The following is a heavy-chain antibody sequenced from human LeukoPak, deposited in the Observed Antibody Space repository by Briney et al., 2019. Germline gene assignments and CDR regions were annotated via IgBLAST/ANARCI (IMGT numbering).Heavy chain of an antibody. CDR1: GHTLTELS. J-gene: IGHJ6*02. CDR2: FDPEDGET. V-gene: IGHV1-24*01. D-gene: IGHD5-18*01. Sequence: ASVKVSCKVSGHTLTELSMHWVRQAPGKGLEWMGGFDPEDGETIYAQKFQGRVTMTEDTSTDTAYMELSSLGSEDTAVYYCARDRDTAMGYYYYGMDVWGQGTTVTVSS. CDR3: ARDRDTAMGYYYYGMDV.